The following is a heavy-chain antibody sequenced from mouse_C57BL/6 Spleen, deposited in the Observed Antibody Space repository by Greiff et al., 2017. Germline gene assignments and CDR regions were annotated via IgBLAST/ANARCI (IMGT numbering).Heavy chain of an antibody. D-gene: IGHD1-1*01. Sequence: EVMLVESGGALVKPGGSLKLSCAASGFTFSSYGMPWVRQTPDKRLEWVATISSGGSYTYYPDSVKGSFTIPRDNAKNTLYLQMSSLKSEDTAMYYCARARMIATVVDWYFGVWGTGTTVTVAS. J-gene: IGHJ1*03. CDR2: ISSGGSYT. V-gene: IGHV5-6*01. CDR1: GFTFSSYG. CDR3: ARARMIATVVDWYFGV.